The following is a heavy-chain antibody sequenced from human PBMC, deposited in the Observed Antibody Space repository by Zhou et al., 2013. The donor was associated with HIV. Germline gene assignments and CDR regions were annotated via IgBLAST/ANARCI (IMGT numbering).Heavy chain of an antibody. J-gene: IGHJ5*02. Sequence: QVQLVQSGAERTKSGSSVKVSCKASGDTFSNFAISWVRQAPGQGLEWMGRISPLVGVPNYAQKFQGRVTITADKSTNTSYMELNSLTFEDMAIYYCARDHYESSVSYRQKTNWFDPWGQGTLVTDSP. CDR3: ARDHYESSVSYRQKTNWFDP. CDR2: ISPLVGVP. V-gene: IGHV1-69*04. D-gene: IGHD3-22*01. CDR1: GDTFSNFA.